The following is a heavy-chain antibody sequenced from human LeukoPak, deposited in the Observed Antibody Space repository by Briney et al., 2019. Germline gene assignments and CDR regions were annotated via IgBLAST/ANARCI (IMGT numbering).Heavy chain of an antibody. CDR3: ARRIAAAGKGSKYFQH. CDR2: IDHSENNIY. CDR1: GETMRNYY. Sequence: SETLSLTCTVAGETMRNYYWNWIRQPPGKGREWIGYIDHSENNIYNYNPSLTSRVIISEDASQNQFSLKLSSVTAADTAVYYCARRIAAAGKGSKYFQHWGQGTLVTVSS. V-gene: IGHV4-59*12. D-gene: IGHD6-13*01. J-gene: IGHJ1*01.